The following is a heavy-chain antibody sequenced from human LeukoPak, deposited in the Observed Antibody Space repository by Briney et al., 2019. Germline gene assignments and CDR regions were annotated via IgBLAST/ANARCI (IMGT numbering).Heavy chain of an antibody. D-gene: IGHD6-19*01. CDR2: ISTSSNYI. CDR3: ARDSSGWSNWFDP. Sequence: GGSLRLSCAASGFTFSSYSMNWVRQAPGKGLEWVSSISTSSNYIYYADSVKGRLTVSRDNAKDSLYLQMNSLRAEDTGVYYCARDSSGWSNWFDPWGQGTLVTVSS. CDR1: GFTFSSYS. J-gene: IGHJ5*02. V-gene: IGHV3-21*01.